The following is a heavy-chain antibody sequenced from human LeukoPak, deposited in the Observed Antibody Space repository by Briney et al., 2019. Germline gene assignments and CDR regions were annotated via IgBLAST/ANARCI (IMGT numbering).Heavy chain of an antibody. CDR2: ISYDGSNK. V-gene: IGHV3-30*04. D-gene: IGHD2-8*02. Sequence: PGGSLRLSWAASGFTFSSYAMHWVRQAPGKGLEWVAVISYDGSNKYYADSVKGRFTISRDNSKNTLYLQMNSLRAEDTAVYYCASTGLYPYWGQGTLVTVSS. CDR1: GFTFSSYA. CDR3: ASTGLYPY. J-gene: IGHJ4*02.